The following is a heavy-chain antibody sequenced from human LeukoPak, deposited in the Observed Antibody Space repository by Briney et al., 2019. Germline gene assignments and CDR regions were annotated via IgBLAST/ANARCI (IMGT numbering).Heavy chain of an antibody. CDR2: ISSSSSTI. D-gene: IGHD3-22*01. CDR1: GFTFSSYS. CDR3: ARVGYYDSSGYRAFDI. J-gene: IGHJ3*02. Sequence: GGSLRLPCAASGFTFSSYSMNWVRQAPGKGLEWVSYISSSSSTIYYADSVKGRFTISRDNAKNSLYLQMNSLRAEDTAVYYCARVGYYDSSGYRAFDIWGQGTMVTVSS. V-gene: IGHV3-48*04.